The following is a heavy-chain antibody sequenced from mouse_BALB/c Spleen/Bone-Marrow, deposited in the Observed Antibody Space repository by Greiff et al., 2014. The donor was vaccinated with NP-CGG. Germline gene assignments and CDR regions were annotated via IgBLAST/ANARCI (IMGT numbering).Heavy chain of an antibody. Sequence: QVQLQQSGAELMKPGASVKISCKATGYTFSSYWIEWVKQRPGHGLEWIGEILPGSGSTNCNEKFKGKATFTADTSSNTAYMQLSSLTAEDSAVYYCARYGNYPLDYWGQGTTLTVSS. CDR2: ILPGSGST. J-gene: IGHJ2*01. D-gene: IGHD2-1*01. V-gene: IGHV1-9*01. CDR1: GYTFSSYW. CDR3: ARYGNYPLDY.